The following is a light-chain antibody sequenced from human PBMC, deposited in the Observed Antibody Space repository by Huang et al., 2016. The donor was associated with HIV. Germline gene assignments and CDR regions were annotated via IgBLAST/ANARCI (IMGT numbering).Light chain of an antibody. CDR2: GAS. Sequence: EIVMMQSPGTLSVSPGDRATLSCRASQPVSSDLAWYQQKPGQAPRLLIYGASTRATGIPARFSGSGSGTEFTLTISSLQSEDSAVYYCQQYNNWPPYTFGQGTKLEIK. J-gene: IGKJ2*01. CDR3: QQYNNWPPYT. CDR1: QPVSSD. V-gene: IGKV3-15*01.